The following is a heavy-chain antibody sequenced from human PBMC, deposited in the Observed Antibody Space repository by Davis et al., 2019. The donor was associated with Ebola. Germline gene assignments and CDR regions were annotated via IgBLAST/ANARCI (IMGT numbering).Heavy chain of an antibody. Sequence: GESLKISCAASGFTVSSKYMSWVRQAPGKGLERVSVIYSGGSTFYADSVKGRFTISRDNSKNTLYVQMNSLRPEDTAVYYCARGTNDSSGYDYWGQGTLVTVSS. V-gene: IGHV3-53*05. J-gene: IGHJ4*02. CDR3: ARGTNDSSGYDY. CDR1: GFTVSSKY. CDR2: IYSGGST. D-gene: IGHD3-22*01.